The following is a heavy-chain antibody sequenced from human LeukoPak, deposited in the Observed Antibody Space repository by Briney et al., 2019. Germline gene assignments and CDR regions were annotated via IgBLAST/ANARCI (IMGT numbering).Heavy chain of an antibody. CDR1: GFTFSSYS. V-gene: IGHV3-21*01. Sequence: GGSLRLSCAASGFTFSSYSMNWVRQAPGKGLEWVSSISSSSSYIYYADSVKGRFTISRDNAKNSLYLQMDSLRAEDTAVYYCARGLWDSNWFDPWGQGTLVTVSS. D-gene: IGHD2/OR15-2a*01. CDR3: ARGLWDSNWFDP. CDR2: ISSSSSYI. J-gene: IGHJ5*02.